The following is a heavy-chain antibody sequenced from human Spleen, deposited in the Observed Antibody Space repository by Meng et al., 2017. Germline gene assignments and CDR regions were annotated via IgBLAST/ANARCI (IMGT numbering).Heavy chain of an antibody. Sequence: GQLQWWGEGLWKPAETLSLTCVVSCGSFSDYYWSWIRQPPGKGLEWIGEINHSGSTNYNPSLESRATISVDTSQNNLSLKLSSVTAADSAVYYCARGPTTMAHDFDYWGQGTLVTVSS. CDR2: INHSGST. V-gene: IGHV4-34*01. CDR3: ARGPTTMAHDFDY. D-gene: IGHD4-11*01. J-gene: IGHJ4*02. CDR1: CGSFSDYY.